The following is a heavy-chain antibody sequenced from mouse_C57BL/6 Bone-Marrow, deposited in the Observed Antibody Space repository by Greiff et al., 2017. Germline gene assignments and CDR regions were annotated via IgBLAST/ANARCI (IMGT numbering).Heavy chain of an antibody. V-gene: IGHV1-63*01. J-gene: IGHJ2*01. CDR3: ARIRLRQYYFDY. Sequence: VQLQESGAELVRPGTSVKMSCKASGYTFTNYWIGWAKQRPGHGLEWIGDIYPGGGYTNYNEKFKGKATLTADKSSSTAYMQFSSLTSEDSAIYYCARIRLRQYYFDYWGQGTTLTVSS. CDR1: GYTFTNYW. CDR2: IYPGGGYT. D-gene: IGHD2-4*01.